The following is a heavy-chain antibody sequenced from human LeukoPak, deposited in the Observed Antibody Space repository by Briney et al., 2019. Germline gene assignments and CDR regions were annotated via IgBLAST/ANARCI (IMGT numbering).Heavy chain of an antibody. CDR3: ARDRYSSSWYRQNYYYYGMDV. CDR1: GYTFTGYY. D-gene: IGHD6-13*01. Sequence: ASVKVSCKASGYTFTGYYMHWVRQAPGQGLEWMGWINPNSGGTNYAQKFQGRVTMTRDTSISTAYMELSRLRSDDTAVYYCARDRYSSSWYRQNYYYYGMDVWGQGTTVTVSS. CDR2: INPNSGGT. J-gene: IGHJ6*02. V-gene: IGHV1-2*02.